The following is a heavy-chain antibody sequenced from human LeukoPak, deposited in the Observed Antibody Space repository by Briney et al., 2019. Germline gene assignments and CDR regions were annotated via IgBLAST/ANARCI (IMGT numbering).Heavy chain of an antibody. CDR3: ARVFSYYYDSSDPPMV. V-gene: IGHV3-48*03. CDR2: ISSSGSTI. J-gene: IGHJ3*01. CDR1: GFTFSSYE. Sequence: GGSLRLSCAASGFTFSSYEMNWVRQAPGRGLEWVSYISSSGSTIYYADSVMGRFTISRDNAKNSLYLQMNSLRAEDTAVYYCARVFSYYYDSSDPPMVWGQGTMVTVSS. D-gene: IGHD3-22*01.